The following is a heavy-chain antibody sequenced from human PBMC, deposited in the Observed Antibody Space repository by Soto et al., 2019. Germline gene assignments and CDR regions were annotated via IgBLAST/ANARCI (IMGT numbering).Heavy chain of an antibody. CDR3: ARALEEYYYDSSGYYSGY. V-gene: IGHV1-69*01. D-gene: IGHD3-22*01. Sequence: VKVSCKASGYIFTDYYMHWVRQAPGQELEWMGGIIPNIGTTNYAQKFQGRITITADESTSTAYMELSSLRSEDTAVYFCARALEEYYYDSSGYYSGYWGQGTLVTVSS. CDR1: GYIFTDYY. J-gene: IGHJ4*02. CDR2: IIPNIGTT.